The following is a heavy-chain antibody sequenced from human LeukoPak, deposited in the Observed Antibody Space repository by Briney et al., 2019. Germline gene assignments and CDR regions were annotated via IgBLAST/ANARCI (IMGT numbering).Heavy chain of an antibody. CDR1: GFTVSSNC. CDR2: IYSGGST. CDR3: ARDSDSSGYSPFDV. D-gene: IGHD3-22*01. V-gene: IGHV3-53*01. J-gene: IGHJ3*01. Sequence: GGSLRLSCAASGFTVSSNCMSWVRQAPGKGLEWVSVIYSGGSTYYADSVKGRFTISRDNSKNTLYLQMNSLRAEDTAVYYCARDSDSSGYSPFDVGSQGTMVTVSS.